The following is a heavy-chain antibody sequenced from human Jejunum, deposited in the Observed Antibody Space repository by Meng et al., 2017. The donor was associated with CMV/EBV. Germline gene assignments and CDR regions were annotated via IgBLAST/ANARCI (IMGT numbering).Heavy chain of an antibody. CDR2: IFLRGSA. J-gene: IGHJ4*02. Sequence: TCAGGSVRSGNYYWSWARQPPGKRLEFIGYIFLRGSANYNPSLKSRVTISVDTSKNQFSLNLTSVTAADTAVYYCARGDMVRGVVDYWGQGTLVTAPQ. CDR1: GGSVRSGNYY. V-gene: IGHV4-61*01. D-gene: IGHD3-10*01. CDR3: ARGDMVRGVVDY.